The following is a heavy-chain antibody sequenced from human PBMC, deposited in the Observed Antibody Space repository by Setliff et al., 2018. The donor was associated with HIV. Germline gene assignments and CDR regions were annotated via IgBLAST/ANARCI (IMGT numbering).Heavy chain of an antibody. V-gene: IGHV4-39*07. CDR1: GGTFSLHY. Sequence: PSETLSLTCAVSGGTFSLHYYTWIRQSPLRGLEWIGSIAYTGSGYYNSSLKSRVTISVDTSRNECSLKLTSVTAADTAVYYCAREVRWELPQGFDHWGQGSQVTVSS. CDR2: IAYTGSG. CDR3: AREVRWELPQGFDH. J-gene: IGHJ4*02. D-gene: IGHD1-26*01.